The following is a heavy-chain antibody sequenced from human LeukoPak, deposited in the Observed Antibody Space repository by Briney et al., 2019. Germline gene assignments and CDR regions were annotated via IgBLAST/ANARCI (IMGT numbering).Heavy chain of an antibody. CDR3: ATDPLVLPANTGGVGY. J-gene: IGHJ4*02. CDR1: GFTFSNAW. D-gene: IGHD2-2*01. CDR2: IKSKIDAGTT. V-gene: IGHV3-15*01. Sequence: GGSLRLSCAASGFTFSNAWMSWVRQAPGKGPEWVGLIKSKIDAGTTDYAAPVKGRFTISRDDSKNTLYLQMNSLKTEDTAVYYCATDPLVLPANTGGVGYWGQGTLVTVSS.